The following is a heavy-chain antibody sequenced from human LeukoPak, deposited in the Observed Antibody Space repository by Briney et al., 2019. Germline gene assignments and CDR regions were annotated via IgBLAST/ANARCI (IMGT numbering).Heavy chain of an antibody. CDR3: AKDLKQLANFDY. V-gene: IGHV3-23*01. J-gene: IGHJ4*02. CDR1: GFTFSSYG. CDR2: IGDSGGSI. Sequence: GSLRLSCAASGFTFSSYGMSWVRQAPGKGLEWVSGIGDSGGSIYYAQSVKGRFTISRDNSKNTLYLQMNSLRAEDTAVYYCAKDLKQLANFDYWGQGTLVTVSS. D-gene: IGHD6-6*01.